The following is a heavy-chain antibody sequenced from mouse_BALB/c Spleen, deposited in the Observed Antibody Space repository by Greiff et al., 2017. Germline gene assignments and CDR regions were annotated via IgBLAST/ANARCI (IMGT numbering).Heavy chain of an antibody. Sequence: VKLVESGGGLVKPGGSLKLSCAASGFTFSDYYMYWVRQTPEKRLEWVATISDGGSYTYYPASVKGRFTISRDNAKNNLYLQMSSLKSEDTAMYYCARGSDYDSYYAMDYWGQGTSVTVSS. CDR3: ARGSDYDSYYAMDY. CDR1: GFTFSDYY. D-gene: IGHD2-4*01. V-gene: IGHV5-4*02. CDR2: ISDGGSYT. J-gene: IGHJ4*01.